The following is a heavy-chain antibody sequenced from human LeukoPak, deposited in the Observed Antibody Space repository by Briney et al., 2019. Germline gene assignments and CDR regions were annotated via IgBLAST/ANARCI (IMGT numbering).Heavy chain of an antibody. J-gene: IGHJ4*02. CDR1: GFSFSSYW. D-gene: IGHD5-12*01. V-gene: IGHV3-74*01. CDR2: ISNDGSST. Sequence: GGSLTLSCAASGFSFSSYWMHWVRQSPGKGLVCVARISNDGSSTGYADSVKGRFTISRDNAKNTLYLQLNSLRAEDTAVYYCARYQQRGYESDYWGQGTLVTVSS. CDR3: ARYQQRGYESDY.